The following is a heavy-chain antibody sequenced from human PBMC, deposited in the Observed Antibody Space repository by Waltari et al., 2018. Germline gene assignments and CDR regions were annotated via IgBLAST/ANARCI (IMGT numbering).Heavy chain of an antibody. Sequence: DVQLVESGGGVVKSGGSLRLSCASSGVTPGPFTMTWVRQPPGKGLEWVSTISRSGNYIYYADSVKGRFTISRDNAKNSLFLHMNSLRGDDTAVYFCAGDGSSSAFHSWGQGTLVTVSS. CDR3: AGDGSSSAFHS. V-gene: IGHV3-21*02. CDR1: GVTPGPFT. D-gene: IGHD6-19*01. J-gene: IGHJ1*01. CDR2: ISRSGNYI.